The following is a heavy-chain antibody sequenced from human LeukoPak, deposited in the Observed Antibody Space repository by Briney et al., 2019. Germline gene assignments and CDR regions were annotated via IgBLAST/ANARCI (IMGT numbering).Heavy chain of an antibody. Sequence: ASVKASCKASGYTFTSYAMHWVRQAPGQGLEWMGWINTNTGNPTYAQGFTGRFVFSLDTSVSTAYLQISSLKAEDTAVYYCARFGATGNFDYWGQGTLVTVSS. J-gene: IGHJ4*02. CDR3: ARFGATGNFDY. V-gene: IGHV7-4-1*02. CDR2: INTNTGNP. CDR1: GYTFTSYA. D-gene: IGHD1-26*01.